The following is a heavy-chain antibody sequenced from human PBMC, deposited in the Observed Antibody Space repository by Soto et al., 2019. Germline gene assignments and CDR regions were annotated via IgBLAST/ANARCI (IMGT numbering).Heavy chain of an antibody. Sequence: PGGSLRLSCAASGFTFSSYATSWVRQAPGKGLEWVSGISGSGSSTYYADSVKGRFTISRDNSKNTLYLQVNSLRADDTAVYYCARRNWNYGAFDIWGQGTMVTVSS. J-gene: IGHJ3*02. CDR3: ARRNWNYGAFDI. CDR1: GFTFSSYA. D-gene: IGHD1-7*01. CDR2: ISGSGSST. V-gene: IGHV3-23*01.